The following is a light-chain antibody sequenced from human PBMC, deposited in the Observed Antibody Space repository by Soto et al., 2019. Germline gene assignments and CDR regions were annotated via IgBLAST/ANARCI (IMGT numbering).Light chain of an antibody. J-gene: IGKJ1*01. CDR3: QQSHSTPLT. CDR1: QSITTY. Sequence: DIQMTQSPSSLSASVGDRDTITCRASQSITTYLNWFQHKPGKAPNLLIYSASRLHSGVPSRFSGGGSGTDFTLTISSLQPEDFATYYCQQSHSTPLTFGQGTKVEIK. V-gene: IGKV1-39*01. CDR2: SAS.